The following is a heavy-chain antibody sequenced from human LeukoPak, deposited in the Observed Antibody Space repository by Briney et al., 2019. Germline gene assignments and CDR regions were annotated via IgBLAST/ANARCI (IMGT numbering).Heavy chain of an antibody. D-gene: IGHD3-22*01. CDR3: ARETSGIWCYYDSSGYYYFDY. CDR1: GFTFSSYS. J-gene: IGHJ4*02. V-gene: IGHV3-21*01. CDR2: ISSSSSYI. Sequence: PGGSLRLSCAASGFTFSSYSMNWVRQAPGKGLEWVSSISSSSSYIYYADSVKGRFTISRDNAKNSLYLQMNSLRAEDTAVYYCARETSGIWCYYDSSGYYYFDYWGQGTLVTVSS.